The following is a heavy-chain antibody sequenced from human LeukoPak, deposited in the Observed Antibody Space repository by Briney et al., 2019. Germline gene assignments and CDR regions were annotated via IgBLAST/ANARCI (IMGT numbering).Heavy chain of an antibody. V-gene: IGHV4-31*03. CDR2: IYYSGST. CDR3: AREVGRAGSSWYKAEPYYFDY. J-gene: IGHJ4*02. D-gene: IGHD6-13*01. CDR1: GGSISSGVYY. Sequence: SETLSLTCTVSGGSISSGVYYWGWIRQHPGKGLEWIGYIYYSGSTYYNPSLKSRVTISVDTSKNQFSLKLSSVTAADTAVYYCAREVGRAGSSWYKAEPYYFDYWGQGTLVTVSS.